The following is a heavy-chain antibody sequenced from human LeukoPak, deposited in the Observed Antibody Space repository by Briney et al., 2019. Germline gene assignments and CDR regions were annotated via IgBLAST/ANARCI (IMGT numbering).Heavy chain of an antibody. D-gene: IGHD2-2*01. CDR3: ARDSLGYCSSTSCHSDY. Sequence: GGSLRLSCAASGFTFSSYSMNWVRQAPGKGLEWVSSISSSSSYIYYADSVKGRFTISRDNAKNSLYLQMNSLRGEDTAVYYCARDSLGYCSSTSCHSDYWGQGTLVTVSS. CDR2: ISSSSSYI. CDR1: GFTFSSYS. J-gene: IGHJ4*02. V-gene: IGHV3-21*01.